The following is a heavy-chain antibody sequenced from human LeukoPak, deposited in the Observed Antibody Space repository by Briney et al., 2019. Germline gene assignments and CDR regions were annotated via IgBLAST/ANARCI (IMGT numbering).Heavy chain of an antibody. CDR2: IIPIFGTA. V-gene: IGHV1-69*13. Sequence: ASVKVSCKASGGTFSNYAITWVRQVPGQGLEWMGGIIPIFGTANYAQKFQGRVTITADESTSTAYMELSSLRSEDTAVYYCARPRGLRITAFDIWGQGTMVTVSS. D-gene: IGHD5-18*01. J-gene: IGHJ3*02. CDR1: GGTFSNYA. CDR3: ARPRGLRITAFDI.